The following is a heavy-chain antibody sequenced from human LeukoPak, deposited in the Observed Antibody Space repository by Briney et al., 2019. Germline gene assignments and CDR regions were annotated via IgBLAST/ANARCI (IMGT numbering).Heavy chain of an antibody. D-gene: IGHD3-22*01. Sequence: GGSLRLSCAASGFTFDDYAMNWVRQAPGKGLEWVSSISSSSSYIYYADSVKGRFTISRDNAKNSLYLQMNSLRAEDTAVYYCARIRNYYDSSGNNSSVGAFDIWGQGTMVTVSS. J-gene: IGHJ3*02. CDR1: GFTFDDYA. V-gene: IGHV3-21*01. CDR3: ARIRNYYDSSGNNSSVGAFDI. CDR2: ISSSSSYI.